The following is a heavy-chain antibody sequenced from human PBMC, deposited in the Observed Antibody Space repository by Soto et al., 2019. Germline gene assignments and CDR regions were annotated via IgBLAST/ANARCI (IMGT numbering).Heavy chain of an antibody. J-gene: IGHJ5*02. V-gene: IGHV3-33*01. CDR3: ARGRAFDP. Sequence: GGSLRLSCAASGFTFSSYGMHWVRQAPGKGLEWVAVIWYDGSTIYYADSVKGRFTISRDNAKNSLYLQMNRLRAEDTAVYYCARGRAFDPWGQGTLVTVSS. CDR2: IWYDGSTI. CDR1: GFTFSSYG.